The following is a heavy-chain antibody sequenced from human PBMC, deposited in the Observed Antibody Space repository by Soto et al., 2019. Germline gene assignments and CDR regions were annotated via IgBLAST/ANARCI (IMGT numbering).Heavy chain of an antibody. CDR1: GYSFTSYW. J-gene: IGHJ6*02. CDR3: ARHYDFWSRCMDV. Sequence: GESLKISFKGSGYSFTSYWIGWLRQMPGKGLEWMGIIYPGDSDTRYSPSFQGQVTISADKSISTAYLQWISLKASDTAMYYCARHYDFWSRCMDVWGQGTTVTVSS. D-gene: IGHD3-3*01. CDR2: IYPGDSDT. V-gene: IGHV5-51*01.